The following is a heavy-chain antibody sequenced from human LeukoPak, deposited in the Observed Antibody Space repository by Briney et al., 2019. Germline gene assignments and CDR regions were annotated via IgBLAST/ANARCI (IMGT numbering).Heavy chain of an antibody. J-gene: IGHJ4*02. V-gene: IGHV3-21*01. Sequence: PGGPRRLSCAAFGFTFSSYSMNWFRQAPGKGLDGFSSISSSSSYIYYAATVKGRFTISRDNAKNSLYLQMNSLRAEDTAVYYCARVGYCSSTSCHDFDYWGQGTLVTVSS. CDR2: ISSSSSYI. CDR3: ARVGYCSSTSCHDFDY. D-gene: IGHD2-2*01. CDR1: GFTFSSYS.